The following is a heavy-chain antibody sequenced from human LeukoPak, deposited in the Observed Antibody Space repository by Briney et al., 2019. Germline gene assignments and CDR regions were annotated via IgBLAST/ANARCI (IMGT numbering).Heavy chain of an antibody. CDR3: ARGLDCSDTACYSSIWFDP. Sequence: PSETLSLTCTVSGGSISSGGYYWSWIRQPPGKGLEWIGYIYHSGSTYYNPSLKSRVTISVDRSKNQFSLKLSSVTAADTAIYYCARGLDCSDTACYSSIWFDPRGHGTLVTVSS. J-gene: IGHJ5*02. D-gene: IGHD2-15*01. CDR2: IYHSGST. V-gene: IGHV4-30-2*01. CDR1: GGSISSGGYY.